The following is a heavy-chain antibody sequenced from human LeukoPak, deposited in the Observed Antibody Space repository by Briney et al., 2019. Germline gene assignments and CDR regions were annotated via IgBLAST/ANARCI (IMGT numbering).Heavy chain of an antibody. CDR2: ISYDGTIK. Sequence: GGFLRLSCTTSGFTFSNYAIHWVRQAPGKGPEWVAVISYDGTIKHYADSVQGRFSISRDNSKNTLYLQMNSLRAEDTAAYYCARGRGIAVAGDWYFDLWGRGTLVTVSS. J-gene: IGHJ2*01. CDR1: GFTFSNYA. D-gene: IGHD6-19*01. CDR3: ARGRGIAVAGDWYFDL. V-gene: IGHV3-30-3*01.